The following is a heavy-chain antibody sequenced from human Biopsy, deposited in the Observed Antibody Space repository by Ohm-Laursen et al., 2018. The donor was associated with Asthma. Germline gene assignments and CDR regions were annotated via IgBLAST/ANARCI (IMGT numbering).Heavy chain of an antibody. CDR1: GYTFNSAG. J-gene: IGHJ6*02. CDR2: ISVYNGNT. V-gene: IGHV1-18*01. D-gene: IGHD3-10*01. Sequence: ASVEVSCKTSGYTFNSAGITWVRQAPGQGLEWMGWISVYNGNTKVAQKLQDRVTMITDTSTSTAYMELRSLRSDGTAVYFCARAVDYSHYYGIDVWGQGTTVTVS. CDR3: ARAVDYSHYYGIDV.